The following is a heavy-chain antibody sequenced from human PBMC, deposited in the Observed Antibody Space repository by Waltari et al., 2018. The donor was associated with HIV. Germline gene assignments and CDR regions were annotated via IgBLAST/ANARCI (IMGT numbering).Heavy chain of an antibody. CDR2: ISWNSGTI. CDR1: GFFFQVYA. V-gene: IGHV3-9*01. CDR3: AKGGTVTTDYFNY. Sequence: EVQLVESGGGLVHPGRYLRLSCAASGFFFQVYAMHWVRQAPGKGLEWVSGISWNSGTIYYADSVRGRFTISRDNAKNSLYLQMNSLRAEDTAFYYCAKGGTVTTDYFNYWGQGTLVTVSS. D-gene: IGHD4-17*01. J-gene: IGHJ4*02.